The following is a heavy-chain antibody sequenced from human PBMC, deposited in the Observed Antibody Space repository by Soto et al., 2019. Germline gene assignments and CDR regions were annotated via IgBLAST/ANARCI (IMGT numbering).Heavy chain of an antibody. Sequence: PSETLSLNCSVSGGSIPSYCWGWLRQPPGKGLEWIGYIYESGRTNYNPSLKSRVTISVDTSKTRSSLKLSSVTAADTAVYYCARGPISSIAVAGATSTTFDYSGQGTLLTVSS. CDR3: ARGPISSIAVAGATSTTFDY. CDR2: IYESGRT. V-gene: IGHV4-59*01. CDR1: GGSIPSYC. J-gene: IGHJ4*02. D-gene: IGHD6-19*01.